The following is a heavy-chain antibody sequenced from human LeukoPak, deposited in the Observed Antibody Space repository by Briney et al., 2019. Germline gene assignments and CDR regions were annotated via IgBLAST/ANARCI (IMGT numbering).Heavy chain of an antibody. Sequence: PGGSLRLSCAASGFTFSGYWMSWVRQTPEKGLEGVANIKQDGYEKYYVDSVKGRFTISRDNAKNSLYLQMNSLRADDTAIYYCARDKIVGPTTLDYWGQGTLVTVSS. D-gene: IGHD1-26*01. V-gene: IGHV3-7*01. CDR1: GFTFSGYW. CDR2: IKQDGYEK. J-gene: IGHJ4*02. CDR3: ARDKIVGPTTLDY.